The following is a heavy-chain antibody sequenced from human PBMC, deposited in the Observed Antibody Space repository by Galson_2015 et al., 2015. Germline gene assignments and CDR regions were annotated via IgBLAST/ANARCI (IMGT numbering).Heavy chain of an antibody. J-gene: IGHJ4*02. V-gene: IGHV3-23*01. CDR2: ISESGDNT. CDR3: AKDGQWLGSWTSAYFDS. Sequence: SLRLSCAASGFTFSSYAMSWVRQAPGKGLECVSVISESGDNTYYAASVKGRFTISRDNSKNTLYLQMNSLRAEDTAVYYCAKDGQWLGSWTSAYFDSWGQGTRVTVSS. D-gene: IGHD6-19*01. CDR1: GFTFSSYA.